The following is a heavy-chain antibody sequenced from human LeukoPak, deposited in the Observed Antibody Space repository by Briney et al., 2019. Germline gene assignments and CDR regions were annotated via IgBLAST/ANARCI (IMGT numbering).Heavy chain of an antibody. CDR3: VCYNSSGYSDYYFDY. Sequence: SVKVSCKASGGTFSSYAISWVRQAPGQGLEWMGRIIPILGIANYAQKFQGRVTITADKSTSTAYMELSSLRSDDAAVYYCVCYNSSGYSDYYFDYWGQGTLVTVSS. V-gene: IGHV1-69*04. CDR2: IIPILGIA. D-gene: IGHD3-22*01. J-gene: IGHJ4*02. CDR1: GGTFSSYA.